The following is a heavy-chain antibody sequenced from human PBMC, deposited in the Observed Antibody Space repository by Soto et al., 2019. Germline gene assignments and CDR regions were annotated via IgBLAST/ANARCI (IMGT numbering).Heavy chain of an antibody. CDR2: ISGSGGST. CDR3: ARMVRGVINNEYYYYMDV. D-gene: IGHD3-10*01. J-gene: IGHJ6*03. CDR1: GFTFSSYA. Sequence: GGSLRLSCAASGFTFSSYAMSWVRQAPGKGLEWVSAISGSGGSTYYADSVKGRFTISRDNSKNTLYLQMNSLRAEDTAVYYCARMVRGVINNEYYYYMDVWGKGTTVTVSS. V-gene: IGHV3-23*01.